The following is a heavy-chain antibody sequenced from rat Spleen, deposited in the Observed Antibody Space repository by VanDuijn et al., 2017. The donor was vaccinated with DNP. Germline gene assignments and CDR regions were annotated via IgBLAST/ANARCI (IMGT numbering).Heavy chain of an antibody. Sequence: EVQLQESGPGLVKPSQSLSLTCSVTGYSITSNHKWTWIRKFPGNELEWMGYIDSAGSTNYNPAIKSRFSITRYTSKNQFFLQVTTVRNEDTATYYCAVQLGVFDYWGEGVMVTVSS. D-gene: IGHD5-1*01. CDR1: GYSITSNHK. J-gene: IGHJ2*01. V-gene: IGHV3-3*01. CDR2: IDSAGST. CDR3: AVQLGVFDY.